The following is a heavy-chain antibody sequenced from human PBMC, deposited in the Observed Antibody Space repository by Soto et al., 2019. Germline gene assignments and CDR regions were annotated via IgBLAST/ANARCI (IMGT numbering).Heavy chain of an antibody. Sequence: GGSLRLSCAASGFTFSTYALSWVRQAPGKGLEWVSAISANGQGIYYADSVRDRFTISRDNSKNTIFLHMDSLRAEDTAVYYCAKDRNYPRDQFHYWGQGTLVTVSS. J-gene: IGHJ4*02. D-gene: IGHD1-7*01. V-gene: IGHV3-23*01. CDR3: AKDRNYPRDQFHY. CDR1: GFTFSTYA. CDR2: ISANGQGI.